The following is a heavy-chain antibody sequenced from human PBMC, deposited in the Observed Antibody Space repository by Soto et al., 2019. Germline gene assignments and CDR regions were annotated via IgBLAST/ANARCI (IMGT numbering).Heavy chain of an antibody. V-gene: IGHV3-73*02. D-gene: IGHD3-3*01. J-gene: IGHJ4*02. CDR1: GFIFSGSA. Sequence: EVQLVESGGGLVQPGGSLKLSCAASGFIFSGSAMHWVRQASGKGLQWLGRIRTKDNSYATAYAASVKGRFSISRDDSKNTAYLQMNSLKTEDTAVYYCARGTDDYWSGYYVDQWGQGTLVTVSS. CDR3: ARGTDDYWSGYYVDQ. CDR2: IRTKDNSYAT.